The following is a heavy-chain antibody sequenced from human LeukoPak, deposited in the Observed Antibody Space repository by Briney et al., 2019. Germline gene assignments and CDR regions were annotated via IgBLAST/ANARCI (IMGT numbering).Heavy chain of an antibody. J-gene: IGHJ3*02. D-gene: IGHD6-19*01. CDR1: GCPISSGDYY. CDR2: IYYSGST. V-gene: IGHV4-30-4*08. Sequence: SQTLSLTSTVSGCPISSGDYYWSWIRQPLGKGLEWIGYIYYSGSTYYNPSLKSRVTISVDTSKNQFSLKLSSVTAADTAVYYCARGSSGWYEAAFDIWGQGTMVTVSS. CDR3: ARGSSGWYEAAFDI.